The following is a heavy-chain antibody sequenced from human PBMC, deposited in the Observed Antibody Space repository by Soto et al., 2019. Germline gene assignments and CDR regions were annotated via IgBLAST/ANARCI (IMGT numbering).Heavy chain of an antibody. CDR3: ARDQRITIFGVVISYYYYYYGMDV. V-gene: IGHV3-30-3*01. D-gene: IGHD3-3*01. CDR2: ISYDGSNK. Sequence: RGSLRLSCAASGFTFSSYAMHWVRQAPGKGLEWVAVISYDGSNKYYADSVKGRFTISRDNSKNTLYLQMNSLRAEDTAVYYCARDQRITIFGVVISYYYYYYGMDVWGQGTTVTVSS. J-gene: IGHJ6*02. CDR1: GFTFSSYA.